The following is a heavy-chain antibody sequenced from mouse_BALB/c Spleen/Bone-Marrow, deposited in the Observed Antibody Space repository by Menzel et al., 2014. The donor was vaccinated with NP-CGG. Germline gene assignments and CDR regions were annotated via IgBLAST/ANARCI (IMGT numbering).Heavy chain of an antibody. CDR1: GYTFSSYW. CDR2: ILPVSGST. J-gene: IGHJ2*01. D-gene: IGHD4-1*02. Sequence: QVQLKESGAELMKPGASVKISCKATGYTFSSYWIEWVKQRPGHGLEWIGEILPVSGSTNYNEKFKGKATFTADTSSNTAYMQLISLTSEDSAVYYCARSTGTWDYWGQGPTLTVSS. V-gene: IGHV1-9*01. CDR3: ARSTGTWDY.